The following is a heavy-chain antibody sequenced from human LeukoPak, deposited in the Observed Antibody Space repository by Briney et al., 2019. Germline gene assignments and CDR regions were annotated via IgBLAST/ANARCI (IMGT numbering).Heavy chain of an antibody. J-gene: IGHJ4*02. V-gene: IGHV1-69*04. Sequence: SVKVSCKASGGTFSSYAICWVRQAPGQGLEWMGRIIPIFGIANYAQKFQGRVTITADKSTSTAYMELSSLRSEDTAVYYCASLGSAAVAGLGTDYWGQGTLVTVSS. CDR2: IIPIFGIA. D-gene: IGHD6-19*01. CDR1: GGTFSSYA. CDR3: ASLGSAAVAGLGTDY.